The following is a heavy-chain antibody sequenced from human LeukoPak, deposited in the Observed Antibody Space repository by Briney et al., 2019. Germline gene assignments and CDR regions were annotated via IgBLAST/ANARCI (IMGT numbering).Heavy chain of an antibody. CDR1: GFTFSSYG. Sequence: GGSLRLSCAASGFTFSSYGMHWVRQAPGKGLEWVAFIRYDGSNKYYADSVKGRFTISRDNCKKTLYLQMNSLRAEDTAVYYCAKGPVVTFDIWGQGTMVTVSS. V-gene: IGHV3-30*02. D-gene: IGHD2-15*01. CDR3: AKGPVVTFDI. J-gene: IGHJ3*02. CDR2: IRYDGSNK.